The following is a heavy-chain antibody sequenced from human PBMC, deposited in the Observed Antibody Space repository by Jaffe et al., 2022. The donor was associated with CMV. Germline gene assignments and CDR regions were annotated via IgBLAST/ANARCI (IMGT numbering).Heavy chain of an antibody. D-gene: IGHD6-19*01. CDR3: AGSIAVAGNFDY. Sequence: QVQLVESGGGLVKPGGSLRLSCAASGFTFSDYYMSWIRQAPGKGLEWVSYISSSSSYTNYADSVKGRFTISRDNAKNSLYLQMNSLRAEDTAVYYCAGSIAVAGNFDYWGQGTLVTVSS. V-gene: IGHV3-11*06. CDR2: ISSSSSYT. J-gene: IGHJ4*02. CDR1: GFTFSDYY.